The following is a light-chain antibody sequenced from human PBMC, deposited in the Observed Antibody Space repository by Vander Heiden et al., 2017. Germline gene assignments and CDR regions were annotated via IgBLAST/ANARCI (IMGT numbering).Light chain of an antibody. J-gene: IGLJ1*01. CDR1: SSDIGGYNY. Sequence: SALTQHASVSGSPGQSITISCTGTSSDIGGYNYVSWYQQYPGKAPKLMIFDVSDRPSGVSNRFSGSKSGNTASLIISGLQAEDEADYYCSSYTSSSTLYVFGTGTKVTVL. CDR2: DVS. V-gene: IGLV2-14*01. CDR3: SSYTSSSTLYV.